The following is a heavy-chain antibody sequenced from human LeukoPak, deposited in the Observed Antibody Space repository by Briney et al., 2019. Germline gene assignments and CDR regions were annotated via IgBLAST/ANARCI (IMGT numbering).Heavy chain of an antibody. D-gene: IGHD6-19*01. CDR1: GFPFSSHW. CDR3: ARPPIAVAGYYFDY. Sequence: GRPLRLSCAASGFPFSSHWLNWVRQAPGKGLEWVANIKQDGSAKYYVDSVKGRFTISRDNAKNSLYLQMNSLRAEDTAVYYCARPPIAVAGYYFDYWGQGTLVTVSS. CDR2: IKQDGSAK. V-gene: IGHV3-7*03. J-gene: IGHJ4*02.